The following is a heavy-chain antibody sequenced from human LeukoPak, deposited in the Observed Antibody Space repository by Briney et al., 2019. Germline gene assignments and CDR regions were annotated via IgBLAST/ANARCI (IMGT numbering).Heavy chain of an antibody. V-gene: IGHV1-69*13. CDR3: ARVALQQQLVKSWFDP. J-gene: IGHJ5*02. Sequence: SVKVSCKASGGTFSSYAISWVRQAPGQGLEWMGGIIPIFGTANYAQKFQGRVTITADESTSTAYMELSSLRPEDTAVYYCARVALQQQLVKSWFDPWGQGTLVTVSS. CDR1: GGTFSSYA. CDR2: IIPIFGTA. D-gene: IGHD6-13*01.